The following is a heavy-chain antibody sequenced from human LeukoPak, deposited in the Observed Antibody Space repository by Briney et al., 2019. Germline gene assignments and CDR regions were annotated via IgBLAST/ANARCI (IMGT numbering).Heavy chain of an antibody. Sequence: RASETLSLTCTVSGGSISSSSYYWGWIRQPPGKGLEWIGSIYYSGSTYYNPSLKSRVTISVDTSKNQFSLKLSSVTAADTAVYYCARVGKLRFLEWPLYFDYWGQGTLVTVSS. J-gene: IGHJ4*02. V-gene: IGHV4-39*07. CDR3: ARVGKLRFLEWPLYFDY. D-gene: IGHD3-3*01. CDR1: GGSISSSSYY. CDR2: IYYSGST.